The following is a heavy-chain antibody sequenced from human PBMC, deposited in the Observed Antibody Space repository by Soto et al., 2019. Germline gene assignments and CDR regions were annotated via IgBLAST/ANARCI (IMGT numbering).Heavy chain of an antibody. Sequence: GGSLRLSCSASGFTFSSYAMHWVRQAPGKGLEYVSAISSNGGSTYYADSVKGRFTISRDNSKNTLYLQMSSLRAEDTAVYYCVKTLRYFDWLPDFDYWGQGTLVTVSS. CDR2: ISSNGGST. D-gene: IGHD3-9*01. V-gene: IGHV3-64D*06. J-gene: IGHJ4*02. CDR1: GFTFSSYA. CDR3: VKTLRYFDWLPDFDY.